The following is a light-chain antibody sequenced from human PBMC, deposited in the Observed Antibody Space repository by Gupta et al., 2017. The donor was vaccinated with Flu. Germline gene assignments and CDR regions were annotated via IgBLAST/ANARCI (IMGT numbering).Light chain of an antibody. CDR1: QRISSY. J-gene: IGKJ1*01. CDR2: AAS. Sequence: MQMTQCPSSLSASLGDRVTIPCRASQRISSYLSWYQQKPGKAPKLLIYAASRGKSGVPSRFSGSGSGTDFTLTISRLQPEDFATYYCQHRDSTPISFGRGTKVEIK. V-gene: IGKV1-39*01. CDR3: QHRDSTPIS.